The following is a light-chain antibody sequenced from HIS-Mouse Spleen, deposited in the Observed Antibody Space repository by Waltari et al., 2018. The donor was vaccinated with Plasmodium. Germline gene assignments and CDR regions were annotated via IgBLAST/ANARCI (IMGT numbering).Light chain of an antibody. Sequence: EIVMTQSPATLSVSPGERATLSCRASQSGSSNLAWYQQKPGQAHRRLIYGATTRATGIPARFSGSESGTEFTLTISSLQSEDFAVYYCQQYNNWSFTFGPGTKVDIE. J-gene: IGKJ3*01. CDR2: GAT. V-gene: IGKV3-15*01. CDR3: QQYNNWSFT. CDR1: QSGSSN.